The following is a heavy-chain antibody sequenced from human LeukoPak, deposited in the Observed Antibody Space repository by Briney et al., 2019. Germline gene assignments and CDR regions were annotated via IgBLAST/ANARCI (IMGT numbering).Heavy chain of an antibody. V-gene: IGHV4-34*01. D-gene: IGHD2-8*01. CDR1: GGSFSGYY. Sequence: SETLSLTCAVYGGSFSGYYWSWIRQPPGKGLEWIGEINHSGSTNYNPSLKSRVTISVDTSKNQFSLKLSSVTAADTAVYYCASLTGYCTNGVCPNFDYWGQGTLVTVSS. CDR2: INHSGST. CDR3: ASLTGYCTNGVCPNFDY. J-gene: IGHJ4*02.